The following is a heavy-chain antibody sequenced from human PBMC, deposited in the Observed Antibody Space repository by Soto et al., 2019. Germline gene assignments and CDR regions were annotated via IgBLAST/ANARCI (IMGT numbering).Heavy chain of an antibody. D-gene: IGHD6-6*01. J-gene: IGHJ5*02. Sequence: TSETLSLTCTVSGGSISSSSYYRCWIRQPPGKGLEWIGSIYYSGSTYYNPSLKSRVTISVDTSKNQFSLKLSSVTAADTAVYYCASLVRSSSSEWFDPWGQGTLVIV. CDR2: IYYSGST. V-gene: IGHV4-39*01. CDR1: GGSISSSSYY. CDR3: ASLVRSSSSEWFDP.